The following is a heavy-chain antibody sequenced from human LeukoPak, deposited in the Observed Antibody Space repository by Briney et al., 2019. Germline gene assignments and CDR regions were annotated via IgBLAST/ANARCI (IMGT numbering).Heavy chain of an antibody. D-gene: IGHD6-6*01. Sequence: GGSLRLSCAASGFTFSTYNMNWVRQAPGKGLEWVSYITSSSSTIFYADSVKGRFTISRDNAKNSLYLQMNSLRAEDTAVYYCARESRGSIAAREFDYWGQGTLDTVSS. CDR3: ARESRGSIAAREFDY. J-gene: IGHJ4*02. V-gene: IGHV3-48*01. CDR1: GFTFSTYN. CDR2: ITSSSSTI.